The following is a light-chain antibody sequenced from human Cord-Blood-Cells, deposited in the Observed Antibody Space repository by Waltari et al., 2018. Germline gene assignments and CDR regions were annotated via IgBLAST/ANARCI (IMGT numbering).Light chain of an antibody. V-gene: IGKV3-15*01. CDR1: PSVSSN. CDR3: QQYNNPIT. J-gene: IGKJ3*01. CDR2: GAS. Sequence: EIVMTQSPATLSVSPGERATLSCRASPSVSSNLAWYQQKPGQAPRRLIYGASTRATGIPARFSGSGSGTEFTLTISSLQSEDFAVYYCQQYNNPITFGPGTKVDIK.